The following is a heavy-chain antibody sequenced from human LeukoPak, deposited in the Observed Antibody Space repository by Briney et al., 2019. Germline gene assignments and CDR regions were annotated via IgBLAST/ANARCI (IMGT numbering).Heavy chain of an antibody. J-gene: IGHJ4*02. CDR2: IYHSGST. CDR3: ASFFRIAAAGTSIEFDY. V-gene: IGHV4-38-2*02. Sequence: SETLSLTCTVSGYSISSGYYWGWIRQPPGKGLEWIGSIYHSGSTYYNPSLKSRVTISVDKSKNQFSLKLSSVTAADTAVYYCASFFRIAAAGTSIEFDYWGQGTLVTVSS. D-gene: IGHD6-13*01. CDR1: GYSISSGYY.